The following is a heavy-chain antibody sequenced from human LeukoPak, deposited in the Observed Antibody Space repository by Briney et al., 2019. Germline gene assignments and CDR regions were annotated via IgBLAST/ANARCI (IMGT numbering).Heavy chain of an antibody. CDR3: AKEGYSGYDSNYYYGMDV. D-gene: IGHD5-12*01. J-gene: IGHJ6*02. CDR1: GFTFSTYG. Sequence: GGSLRLSCAASGFTFSTYGMHWVRQAPGKGLEWVAVISYDGSNKYYADSVKGRFTISRDNSKNTLYPQMTSLRAADTAMYYCAKEGYSGYDSNYYYGMDVWGQGTTVTVSS. V-gene: IGHV3-30*18. CDR2: ISYDGSNK.